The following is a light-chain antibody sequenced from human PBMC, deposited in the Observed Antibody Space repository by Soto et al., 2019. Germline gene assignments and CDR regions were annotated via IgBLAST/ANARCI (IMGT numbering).Light chain of an antibody. J-gene: IGLJ2*01. V-gene: IGLV2-14*01. CDR1: SSDIGGYDD. Sequence: QSALTQPASVSRSPGQSITLSCTGTSSDIGGYDDVSWYQRHPGKAPKLIIYDVNNRPSGVSNRFSGSKSGNTASLTISGLQAEDEADYYCTSYASGSSHVVFGGGTKLTVL. CDR2: DVN. CDR3: TSYASGSSHVV.